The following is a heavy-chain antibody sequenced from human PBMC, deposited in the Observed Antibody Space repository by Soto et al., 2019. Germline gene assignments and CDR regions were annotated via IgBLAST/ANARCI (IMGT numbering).Heavy chain of an antibody. CDR2: IYYSGST. J-gene: IGHJ5*01. CDR3: VRPKYNSGAYLAS. D-gene: IGHD3-10*01. Sequence: PSETLSLTCTVSGGSINRDNYYWTWIRQPPGKGLEWIGYIYYSGSTYYNPSLKSRLIISVDTSKNQFSLRLDSVTAADTAVYYCVRPKYNSGAYLASWGHGTLVTVSS. CDR1: GGSINRDNYY. V-gene: IGHV4-30-4*01.